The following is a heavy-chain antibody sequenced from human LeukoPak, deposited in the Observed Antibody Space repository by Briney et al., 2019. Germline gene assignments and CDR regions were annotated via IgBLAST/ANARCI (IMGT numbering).Heavy chain of an antibody. CDR3: ARGPGYSGYDSPGWYTIRFDY. Sequence: SVKVSCKASGGTFSSYAISWVRQAPGQGLEWMGGIIPIFGTANYAQKFQSRVTITADESTSTAYMELSSLRSEDTAVYYCARGPGYSGYDSPGWYTIRFDYWGQGTLVTVSS. V-gene: IGHV1-69*01. D-gene: IGHD5-12*01. J-gene: IGHJ4*02. CDR2: IIPIFGTA. CDR1: GGTFSSYA.